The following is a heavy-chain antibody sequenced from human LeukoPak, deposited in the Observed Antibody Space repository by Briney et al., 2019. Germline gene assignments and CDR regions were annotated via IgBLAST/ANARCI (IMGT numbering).Heavy chain of an antibody. D-gene: IGHD2-2*01. Sequence: SETLSLTCTVSGGSISSSSYYWGWIRQPPGKGLEWIGYVYYSGSTNYSPSLKSRVTISIDTSKNQFSLKLSSVTAADTAVYYCARGYCSSPTCFLDYWGQGTLVTVSS. J-gene: IGHJ4*02. V-gene: IGHV4-61*05. CDR3: ARGYCSSPTCFLDY. CDR2: VYYSGST. CDR1: GGSISSSSYY.